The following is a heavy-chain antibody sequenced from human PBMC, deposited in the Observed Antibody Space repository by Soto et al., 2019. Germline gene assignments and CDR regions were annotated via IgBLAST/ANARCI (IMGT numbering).Heavy chain of an antibody. CDR1: GFSLSTSGVG. CDR3: AHTPRDFWSGPAYFDY. D-gene: IGHD3-3*01. J-gene: IGHJ4*02. V-gene: IGHV2-5*01. Sequence: QITLKESGPTLVKPTQTLTLTCTFSGFSLSTSGVGVGWIRQPPGKALEWLALIYWNDDKRYSPSLKSRLTIAKDTSKYQVVLTITNMDPGDTATYYCAHTPRDFWSGPAYFDYWGQGTLVTVSS. CDR2: IYWNDDK.